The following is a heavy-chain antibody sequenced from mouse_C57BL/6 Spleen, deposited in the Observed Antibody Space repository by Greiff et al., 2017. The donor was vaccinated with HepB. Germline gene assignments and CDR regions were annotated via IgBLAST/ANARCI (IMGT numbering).Heavy chain of an antibody. V-gene: IGHV1-50*01. CDR2: IDPSDSYT. J-gene: IGHJ1*03. CDR3: ANRYFDV. Sequence: QVQLQQPGAELVKPGASVKLSCKASGYTFTSYWMQWVKQRPGQGLEWIGEIDPSDSYTNYNQKFKGKATLTVDTSSSTAYMQLSSLTSEDSAVYYCANRYFDVWGIGTTVTVSS. CDR1: GYTFTSYW.